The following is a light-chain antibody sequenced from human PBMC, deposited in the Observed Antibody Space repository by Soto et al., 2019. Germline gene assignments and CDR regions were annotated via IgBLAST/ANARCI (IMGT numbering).Light chain of an antibody. CDR2: DAS. V-gene: IGKV3-20*01. J-gene: IGKJ2*01. CDR1: QSVTSGY. Sequence: EIVLTQSPGTLSLSPGERATLSCRASQSVTSGYLAWYQQKPGQAPRLLIYDASSRATGIPDRFSGSGSGTDFTLTISRLEPEDFAVYYCQQYGTSLLYTFGQGTKVEIK. CDR3: QQYGTSLLYT.